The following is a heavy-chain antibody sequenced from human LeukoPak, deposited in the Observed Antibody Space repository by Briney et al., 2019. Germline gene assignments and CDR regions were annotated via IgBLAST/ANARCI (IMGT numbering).Heavy chain of an antibody. Sequence: WVRQPPGKGLEWIGEVHLNGATNYNPSVEGRVTMSIDKSKNHLSLEVISVTAADTAMYYCTRESGAFSPFGFWGQGTLVTVSS. CDR2: VHLNGAT. D-gene: IGHD1-26*01. V-gene: IGHV4/OR15-8*02. J-gene: IGHJ4*02. CDR3: TRESGAFSPFGF.